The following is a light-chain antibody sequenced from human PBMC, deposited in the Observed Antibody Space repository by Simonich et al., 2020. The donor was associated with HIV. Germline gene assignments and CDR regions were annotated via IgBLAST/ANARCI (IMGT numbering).Light chain of an antibody. CDR3: QHYDNLPSYT. CDR1: QDISNF. V-gene: IGKV1-33*01. CDR2: DAS. J-gene: IGKJ2*01. Sequence: DIQMTQSPSSLSASVGDRVTITCQASQDISNFLNWYQQKPRKAPKLLIFDASHLETGVPSRFSGSGSGTDFTFTISSLQPEDFATYYCQHYDNLPSYTFGQGTKLEIK.